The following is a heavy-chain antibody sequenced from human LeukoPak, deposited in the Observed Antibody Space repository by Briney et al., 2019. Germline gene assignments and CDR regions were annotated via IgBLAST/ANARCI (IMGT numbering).Heavy chain of an antibody. CDR2: ISYDGSNK. D-gene: IGHD2-2*01. CDR1: GFTFSSYG. CDR3: ARAEPAHQDIVVVPAALDV. J-gene: IGHJ6*04. Sequence: GGSLRLSCAASGFTFSSYGMHWVRQAPGKGLEWVAVISYDGSNKYYADSVKGRFTISRDNSKNTLYLQMNSLRAEDTAVYYCARAEPAHQDIVVVPAALDVWGKGTTVTVSS. V-gene: IGHV3-30*03.